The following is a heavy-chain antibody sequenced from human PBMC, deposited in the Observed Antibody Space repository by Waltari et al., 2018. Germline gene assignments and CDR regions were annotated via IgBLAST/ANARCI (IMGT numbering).Heavy chain of an antibody. J-gene: IGHJ6*03. CDR1: GGSFSGYY. D-gene: IGHD2-8*02. V-gene: IGHV4-34*01. CDR2: INHSGST. Sequence: QVQLQQWGAGLLKPSATLSLTCAVYGGSFSGYYWSWIRPPPGKGMEWHGEINHSGSTNYNPSLKSRVTISVDTSKNQFSLKLSSVTAADTAVYYCARGARSLTQPRYCTGGVCSKYYYYYMDVWGKGTTVTVSS. CDR3: ARGARSLTQPRYCTGGVCSKYYYYYMDV.